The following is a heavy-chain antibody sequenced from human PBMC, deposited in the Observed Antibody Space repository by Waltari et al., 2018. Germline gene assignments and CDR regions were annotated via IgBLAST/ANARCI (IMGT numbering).Heavy chain of an antibody. CDR3: ASPLGYSSGWSRSDAFDI. D-gene: IGHD6-19*01. Sequence: QVQLQQWGAGLLKPSETLSLTCAVYGGSFSGYYWSWIRPPPGKGLEWIGEINHSGSTNYNPSLKSRVTISVDTSKNQFSLKLSSVTAADTAVYYCASPLGYSSGWSRSDAFDIWGQGTMVTVSS. J-gene: IGHJ3*02. CDR2: INHSGST. CDR1: GGSFSGYY. V-gene: IGHV4-34*01.